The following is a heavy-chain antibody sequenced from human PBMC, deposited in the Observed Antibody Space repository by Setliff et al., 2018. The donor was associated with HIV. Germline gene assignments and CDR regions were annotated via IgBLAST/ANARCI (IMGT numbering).Heavy chain of an antibody. Sequence: ASVKVSCKASGYTFTGYYMHWVRQAPGQGLEWMGWINPNSGGTNYAQKFQGRVTMTRDTSISTAYMELSRLRSDDTAVYYCARGGRKIGMGDAFDLWGQGTMVTVSS. CDR1: GYTFTGYY. J-gene: IGHJ3*01. V-gene: IGHV1-2*02. D-gene: IGHD3-16*01. CDR2: INPNSGGT. CDR3: ARGGRKIGMGDAFDL.